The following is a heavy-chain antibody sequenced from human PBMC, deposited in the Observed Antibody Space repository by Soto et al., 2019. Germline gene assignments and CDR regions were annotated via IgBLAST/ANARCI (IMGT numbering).Heavy chain of an antibody. CDR3: ARNGIGIQVWEYYFDY. V-gene: IGHV1-18*04. CDR2: ISAYNGNT. D-gene: IGHD5-18*01. CDR1: GYTFTSYG. Sequence: ASVKVSCKTSGYTFTSYGISWVRQAPGQGLEWMGWISAYNGNTNYAQKLQGRVTMTTDTSTSTAYMELRSLRSDDTGVYYWARNGIGIQVWEYYFDYWGQGTLVTVSS. J-gene: IGHJ4*02.